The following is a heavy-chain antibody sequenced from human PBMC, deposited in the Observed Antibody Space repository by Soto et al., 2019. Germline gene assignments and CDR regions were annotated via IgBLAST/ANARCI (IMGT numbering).Heavy chain of an antibody. CDR1: GFTFDDYG. J-gene: IGHJ6*02. V-gene: IGHV3-20*04. CDR2: INWNGGST. Sequence: TGGSLRLSCAASGFTFDDYGMSWVRQAPGKGLEWVSGINWNGGSTGYADSVKGRFTISRDNAKNSLYLQMNSLRAEDTALYYCARRPREGYRYYYYYGMDVWGQGTTVTVSS. D-gene: IGHD6-13*01. CDR3: ARRPREGYRYYYYYGMDV.